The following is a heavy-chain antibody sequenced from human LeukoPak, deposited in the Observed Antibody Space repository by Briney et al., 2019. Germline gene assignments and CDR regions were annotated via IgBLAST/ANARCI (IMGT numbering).Heavy chain of an antibody. CDR1: GFTFSSYS. CDR2: ISSSSSYI. Sequence: PGGSLRLSCAASGFTFSSYSMNWVRQAPGKGLEWVSSISSSSSYIYYADSVKGRFTISRDNAKNSLYLQMNSLRAEDTAVYYCARHRGSYYTFGYWGQGTLVTVSS. J-gene: IGHJ4*02. V-gene: IGHV3-21*01. CDR3: ARHRGSYYTFGY. D-gene: IGHD1-26*01.